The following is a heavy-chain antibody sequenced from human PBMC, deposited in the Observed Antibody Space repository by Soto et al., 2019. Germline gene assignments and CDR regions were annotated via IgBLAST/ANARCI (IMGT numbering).Heavy chain of an antibody. CDR2: LIPIFGTA. CDR1: GGTFSSYA. CDR3: ARERPYCSGGSCYSWGYFDY. D-gene: IGHD2-15*01. V-gene: IGHV1-69*06. J-gene: IGHJ4*02. Sequence: QVQLVQSGAEVKKPGSSVKVSCKASGGTFSSYAISWVRQAPGQGLEWMGGLIPIFGTANYAQKFQGRVTITADKATSTAYMELSSLRSEDTAVYYCARERPYCSGGSCYSWGYFDYWGQGTLVTVSS.